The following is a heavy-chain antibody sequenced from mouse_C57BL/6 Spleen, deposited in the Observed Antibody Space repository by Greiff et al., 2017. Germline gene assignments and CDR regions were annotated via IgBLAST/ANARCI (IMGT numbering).Heavy chain of an antibody. CDR1: EYEFPSHD. V-gene: IGHV5-2*01. D-gene: IGHD2-5*01. Sequence: EVKVVESGGGLVQPGESLKLSCESNEYEFPSHDMSWVRKTPEKRLELVAAINSDGGSTYYPDTMERRFIISRDNTKKTLYLQMSSLGSEDTALYYCARRDSNYGGFAYWGQGTLVTVSA. CDR3: ARRDSNYGGFAY. CDR2: INSDGGST. J-gene: IGHJ3*01.